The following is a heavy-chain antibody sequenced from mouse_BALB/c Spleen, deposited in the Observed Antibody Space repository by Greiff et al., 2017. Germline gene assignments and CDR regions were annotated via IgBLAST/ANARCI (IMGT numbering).Heavy chain of an antibody. V-gene: IGHV1-39*01. J-gene: IGHJ4*01. D-gene: IGHD2-3*01. CDR1: GYSFTGYN. CDR2: IDPYYGDT. CDR3: ARDGYYAMDY. Sequence: VQLKESGPELEKPGASVKISCKASGYSFTGYNMNWVKQSNGKSLEWIGNIDPYYGDTFYNQKFKGKATLTVDKSSSTAYMQLNSLTSEDSAVYYCARDGYYAMDYWGQGTSVTVSS.